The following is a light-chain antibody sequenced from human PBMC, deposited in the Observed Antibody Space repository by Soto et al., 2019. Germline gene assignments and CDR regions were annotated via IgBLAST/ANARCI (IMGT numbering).Light chain of an antibody. CDR3: QQYHSSPHT. CDR1: QSVTTN. V-gene: IGKV3-15*01. CDR2: GAF. Sequence: ETVLTQSPATLSVSPGERATFSCKASQSVTTNLAWYQQKPGQVPRLLIYGAFTRATGIPARFSGSGSGTECTLSISSLQSEDFAIYHCQQYHSSPHTFGQGTKLEIK. J-gene: IGKJ2*01.